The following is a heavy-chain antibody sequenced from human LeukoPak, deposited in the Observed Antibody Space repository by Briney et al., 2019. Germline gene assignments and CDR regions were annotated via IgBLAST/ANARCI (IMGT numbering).Heavy chain of an antibody. CDR1: GYTFTNYY. J-gene: IGHJ4*02. V-gene: IGHV1-46*01. Sequence: ASVKVSCKASGYTFTNYYMHWVRQAPGQGLEWMGLIHPNDGDTKYTQEFQDRVTMTRDTSTSTVYMELSSLRSEDTAVYYCATYTQSGAQGVSDYWGQGTLVTVSS. CDR3: ATYTQSGAQGVSDY. CDR2: IHPNDGDT. D-gene: IGHD3-10*01.